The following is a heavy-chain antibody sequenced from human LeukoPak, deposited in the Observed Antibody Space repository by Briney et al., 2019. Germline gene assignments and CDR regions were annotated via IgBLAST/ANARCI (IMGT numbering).Heavy chain of an antibody. J-gene: IGHJ4*02. D-gene: IGHD3-22*01. V-gene: IGHV3-9*01. Sequence: GGSLRLSCAAFGFTFDDYAMHWVRQAPGKGLEWVSGISWNSGSIGYADSVNGRFTSSRDNDKNSLYLQMNSLRAEDTALYYCAKDLTPLTTYYYDSSGYGGWGQGTLVTVSS. CDR1: GFTFDDYA. CDR2: ISWNSGSI. CDR3: AKDLTPLTTYYYDSSGYGG.